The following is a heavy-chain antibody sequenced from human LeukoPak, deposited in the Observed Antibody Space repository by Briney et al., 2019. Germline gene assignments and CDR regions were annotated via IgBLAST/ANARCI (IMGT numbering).Heavy chain of an antibody. CDR2: IYYSGST. J-gene: IGHJ5*02. Sequence: SETLSLTCTVSGGSISSSSYYWGWIRQPPGKGLEWIGYIYYSGSTYYNPSLKSRVTISVDTSKNQFSLKLSSVTAADTAVYYCARDPISSRWFDPWGQGTLVTVSS. CDR3: ARDPISSRWFDP. V-gene: IGHV4-30-4*08. CDR1: GGSISSSSYY.